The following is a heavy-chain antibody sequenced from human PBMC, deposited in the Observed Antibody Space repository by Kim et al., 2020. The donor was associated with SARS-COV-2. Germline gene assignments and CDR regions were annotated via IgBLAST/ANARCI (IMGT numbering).Heavy chain of an antibody. CDR1: GFTFSDFG. Sequence: GGSLRLSCAASGFTFSDFGMNWVRQVPGKGLEWVSGLGKSGDRTYYADSVKGRFTISRDNSKSTVYLQMNGLRAEDTAIYFCAKCGGPYHDYRMDVWGQGTTVTVSS. CDR2: LGKSGDRT. J-gene: IGHJ6*02. CDR3: AKCGGPYHDYRMDV. V-gene: IGHV3-23*01. D-gene: IGHD2-21*01.